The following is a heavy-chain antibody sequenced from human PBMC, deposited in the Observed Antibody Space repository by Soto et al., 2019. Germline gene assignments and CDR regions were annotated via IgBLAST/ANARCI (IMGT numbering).Heavy chain of an antibody. D-gene: IGHD1-26*01. CDR3: VNRTVSNGAWFDT. V-gene: IGHV2-5*02. CDR1: GFSLSTTGEG. CDR2: IYWDDDV. Sequence: SGPTLLNPTHTLTLKFAFSGFSLSTTGEGVGCFRQPPGKAPEWLALIYWDDDVRYSPSLRNTLTITKDTSENQVVLTMTNIQPLDTATYYCVNRTVSNGAWFDTWGQGILVTVSS. J-gene: IGHJ5*02.